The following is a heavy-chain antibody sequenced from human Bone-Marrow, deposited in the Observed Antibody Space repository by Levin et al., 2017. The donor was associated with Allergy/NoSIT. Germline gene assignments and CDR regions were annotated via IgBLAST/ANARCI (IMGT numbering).Heavy chain of an antibody. V-gene: IGHV3-7*01. D-gene: IGHD5-18*01. J-gene: IGHJ4*02. Sequence: GGSLRLSCAASGFTFNNYWMSWVRQPPGKGLEWVASIKQDGSEKYYVDSVKGRFTISRDNAKNSLYLQMNSLGAEDTAMYYCARAFSYGSDYFDYWGQGTLVTVSS. CDR2: IKQDGSEK. CDR3: ARAFSYGSDYFDY. CDR1: GFTFNNYW.